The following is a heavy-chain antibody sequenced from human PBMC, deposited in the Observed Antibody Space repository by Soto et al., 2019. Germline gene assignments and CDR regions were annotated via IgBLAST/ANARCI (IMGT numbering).Heavy chain of an antibody. Sequence: GGSLSLSCAASGFPFSSYSMHWVRQAPGKGLEWVSYISSSGSTIYYADSVKGRFTISRDDAKNSLYLQMNSLRDEDTAVYYCTRDLFSCGNDCLDLWGQGTLVTVSS. CDR3: TRDLFSCGNDCLDL. D-gene: IGHD2-21*02. V-gene: IGHV3-48*02. J-gene: IGHJ4*02. CDR1: GFPFSSYS. CDR2: ISSSGSTI.